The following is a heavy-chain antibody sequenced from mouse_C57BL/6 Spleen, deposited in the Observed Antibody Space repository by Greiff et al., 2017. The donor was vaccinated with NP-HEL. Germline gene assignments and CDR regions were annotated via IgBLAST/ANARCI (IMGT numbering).Heavy chain of an antibody. J-gene: IGHJ2*01. Sequence: VKLVESGPELVKPGASVKISCKASGYAFSSSWMNWVKQRPGKGLEWIGRIYPGDGDTNYNGKFKGKATLTADKSSSTAYMQLSSLTSEDSAVYFCARPHYYGSSYPFDYWGQGTTLTVSS. CDR3: ARPHYYGSSYPFDY. CDR2: IYPGDGDT. D-gene: IGHD1-1*01. CDR1: GYAFSSSW. V-gene: IGHV1-82*01.